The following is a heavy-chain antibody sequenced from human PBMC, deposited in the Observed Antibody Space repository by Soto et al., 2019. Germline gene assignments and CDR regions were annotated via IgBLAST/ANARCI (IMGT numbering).Heavy chain of an antibody. Sequence: EVQLVESGGGLVKPGGSLRLSCAASGFTFSNAWMNWVRQAPGKGLEWVGRIKRKTDGGTTDYAAPVKGTFTISRDDSKNTLYLQMDSLKTEDTAVYYCTTSDSYGSGSMDFWGQGTLVTVSS. CDR1: GFTFSNAW. D-gene: IGHD3-10*01. V-gene: IGHV3-15*07. CDR3: TTSDSYGSGSMDF. J-gene: IGHJ4*02. CDR2: IKRKTDGGTT.